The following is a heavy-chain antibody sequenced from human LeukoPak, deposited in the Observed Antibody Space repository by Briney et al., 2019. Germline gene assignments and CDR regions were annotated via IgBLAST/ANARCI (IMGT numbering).Heavy chain of an antibody. J-gene: IGHJ4*02. Sequence: GGSLRLSCSAPGFTFSDYDMNWVRQAPGKGLEWVSSISGLSSYTYYGESVKGRFSISRDNAKNSLYLHMNSLGAEDTATYYCGRAFPPLRTSSAGDLWGQGILVTVSS. CDR1: GFTFSDYD. V-gene: IGHV3-21*01. CDR2: ISGLSSYT. CDR3: GRAFPPLRTSSAGDL. D-gene: IGHD3-16*01.